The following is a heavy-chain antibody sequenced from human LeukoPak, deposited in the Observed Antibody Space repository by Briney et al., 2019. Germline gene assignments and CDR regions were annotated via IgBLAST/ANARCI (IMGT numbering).Heavy chain of an antibody. CDR3: ARCPRDLTGTDGNFDY. J-gene: IGHJ4*02. Sequence: PGGSLRLSCAASGFTLSSYVMHWVRQAPGKGLEWVAFISYDGSNEYYADSGKGRFTISRDNSKNTFYLQMNSLRAADTAVYYCARCPRDLTGTDGNFDYWGQGTLVTVSS. V-gene: IGHV3-30*04. CDR1: GFTLSSYV. D-gene: IGHD1-20*01. CDR2: ISYDGSNE.